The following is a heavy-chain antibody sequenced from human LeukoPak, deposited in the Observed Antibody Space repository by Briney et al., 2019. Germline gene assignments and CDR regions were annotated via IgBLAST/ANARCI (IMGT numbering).Heavy chain of an antibody. CDR3: AKEGGYDFPSYFDY. V-gene: IGHV3-23*01. D-gene: IGHD5-12*01. Sequence: GGSLRLSCAASGFTFYNYAMAWVRQAPGKGLEWVSTISESGTSTYYADSVKGRFTISRDNSKNTLFLQMNGLRAEDTAVYYCAKEGGYDFPSYFDYWGQGTLVTVSS. J-gene: IGHJ4*02. CDR1: GFTFYNYA. CDR2: ISESGTST.